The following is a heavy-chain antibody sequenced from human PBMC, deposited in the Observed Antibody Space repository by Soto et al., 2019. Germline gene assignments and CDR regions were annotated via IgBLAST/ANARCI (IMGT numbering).Heavy chain of an antibody. D-gene: IGHD3-22*01. Sequence: SETLSLTCTVSGGSISSSSYYWGWIRQPPGKGLEWIGSIYYSGSTYYNPSLKSRVTISVDTSKNQFSLRLSSVTAADTAVYYCASLSSGYYFDDHVYFDYWGQGTLVTVSS. CDR2: IYYSGST. CDR3: ASLSSGYYFDDHVYFDY. CDR1: GGSISSSSYY. J-gene: IGHJ4*02. V-gene: IGHV4-39*01.